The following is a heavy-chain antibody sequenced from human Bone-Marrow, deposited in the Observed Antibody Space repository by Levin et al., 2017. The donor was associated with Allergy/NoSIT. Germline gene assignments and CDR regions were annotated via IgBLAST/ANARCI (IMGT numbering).Heavy chain of an antibody. V-gene: IGHV3-74*01. CDR2: INSDGSST. CDR1: GFTFSSYW. J-gene: IGHJ6*02. CDR3: ARDRGDILTGYGDGMDV. D-gene: IGHD3-9*01. Sequence: ETLSLTCAASGFTFSSYWMHWVRQAPGKGLVWVSRINSDGSSTSYADSVKGRFTISRDNAKNTLYLQMNSLRAEDTAVYYCARDRGDILTGYGDGMDVWGQGTTVTVSS.